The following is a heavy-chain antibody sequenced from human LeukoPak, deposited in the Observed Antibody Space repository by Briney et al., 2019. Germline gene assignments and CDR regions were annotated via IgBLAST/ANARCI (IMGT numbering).Heavy chain of an antibody. CDR1: GFTFSSYW. CDR2: IKHDGSEK. J-gene: IGHJ4*02. D-gene: IGHD1-1*01. Sequence: GGSMRLSCGASGFTFSSYWMSWVHQAPGKGLEWVGNIKHDGSEKHYVDSLKGRFTITRDTAKNSLYLQMNGLRAEDTAVYYCARHNDGALDYWGQGTLVTVSS. V-gene: IGHV3-7*01. CDR3: ARHNDGALDY.